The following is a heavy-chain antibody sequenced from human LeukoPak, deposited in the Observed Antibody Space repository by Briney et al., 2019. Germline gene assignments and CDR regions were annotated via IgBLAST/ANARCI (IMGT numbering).Heavy chain of an antibody. D-gene: IGHD6-13*01. J-gene: IGHJ1*01. CDR2: IYHSGST. Sequence: PSETLSLTCAVSGGSISSSNWWSWVCQPPGKGLEWIGEIYHSGSTNYNPSLKSRVTISVDKSKNQFSLKLSSVTAADTAVYYCARVERGSSWSSAEYFQHWGQGTLVTVSS. CDR3: ARVERGSSWSSAEYFQH. V-gene: IGHV4-4*02. CDR1: GGSISSSNW.